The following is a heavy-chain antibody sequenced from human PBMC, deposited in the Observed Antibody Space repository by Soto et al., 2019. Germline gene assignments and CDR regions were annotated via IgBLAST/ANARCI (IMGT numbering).Heavy chain of an antibody. CDR1: GASVSGQY. D-gene: IGHD3-10*01. CDR2: IIPTGST. V-gene: IGHV4-34*01. Sequence: SETLSLTCAISGASVSGQYWSWIRQPPGKGLEWVGEIIPTGSTTYNPSLKSRLSFSLDTSKNHFSLNLSSVSVADTAVYYCARGGITMAWNYYYYGMDVWGQGTTVTVSS. J-gene: IGHJ6*02. CDR3: ARGGITMAWNYYYYGMDV.